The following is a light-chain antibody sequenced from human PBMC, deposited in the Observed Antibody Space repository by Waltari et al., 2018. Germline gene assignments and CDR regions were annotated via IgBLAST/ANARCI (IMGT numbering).Light chain of an antibody. CDR3: QQYNNWPPWT. J-gene: IGKJ1*01. Sequence: EIVMTQSPATLSGSPGERATLSCRASQSVRNNLVWYQQKPGQAPRLLIYGASTRVTGIPARFSGSGSGTEFTFTISSLQSEDFAVYYCQQYNNWPPWTFGQGTKVEIK. V-gene: IGKV3-15*01. CDR2: GAS. CDR1: QSVRNN.